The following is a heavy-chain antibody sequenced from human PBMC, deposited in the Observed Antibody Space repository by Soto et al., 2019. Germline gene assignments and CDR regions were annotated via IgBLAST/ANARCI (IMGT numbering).Heavy chain of an antibody. D-gene: IGHD3-3*01. CDR2: ISSSSSTI. V-gene: IGHV3-48*01. Sequence: HPGGSLRLSCAASGFTFSSYSMNWVRQAPGKGLEWVSYISSSSSTIYYADSVKGRFTISRDNAKNSLYLQMNSLRAEDTAVYYCARTNRFWSGYFQAGGGYYYMDVWGKGTTVTVSS. J-gene: IGHJ6*03. CDR1: GFTFSSYS. CDR3: ARTNRFWSGYFQAGGGYYYMDV.